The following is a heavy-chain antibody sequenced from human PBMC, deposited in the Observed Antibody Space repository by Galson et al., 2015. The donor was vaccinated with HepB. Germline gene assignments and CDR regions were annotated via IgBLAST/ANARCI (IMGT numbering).Heavy chain of an antibody. V-gene: IGHV3-23*01. Sequence: SLRRSCEASGFSFNHLAMNWVRQAPGLGQEWASSIRSKGGRTYYADSVRGRCTISRDNSKNTLYLQMSSLRAEDSAVYYCAEDTHRDYLQSGTLWPLDIWGQGTRVTVSS. CDR2: IRSKGGRT. CDR3: AEDTHRDYLQSGTLWPLDI. D-gene: IGHD1-14*01. CDR1: GFSFNHLA. J-gene: IGHJ3*02.